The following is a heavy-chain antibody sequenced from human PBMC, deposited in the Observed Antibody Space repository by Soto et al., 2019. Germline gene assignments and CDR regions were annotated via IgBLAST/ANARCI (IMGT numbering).Heavy chain of an antibody. CDR2: IKQDGSQK. CDR3: AKPQVDXSSTTCYSDYYYYGMDV. D-gene: IGHD2-2*01. V-gene: IGHV3-7*03. Sequence: LRLSCAASGFIFSSSWMIWVRQAPGKGLEWVANIKQDGSQKYYVDSVKGRFTISRDNAKNSLYLQMNSLRAEDTAVYYCAKPQVDXSSTTCYSDYYYYGMDVWGQGTTVTVSS. J-gene: IGHJ6*02. CDR1: GFIFSSSW.